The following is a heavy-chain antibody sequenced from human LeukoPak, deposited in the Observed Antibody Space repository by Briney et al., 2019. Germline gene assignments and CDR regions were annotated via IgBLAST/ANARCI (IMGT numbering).Heavy chain of an antibody. CDR2: ISSSGSTI. CDR1: GFTFSSYE. J-gene: IGHJ4*02. D-gene: IGHD3-10*01. Sequence: GGSLRLSCAASGFTFSSYEMNWVCQASGKGLEWVSYISSSGSTIYYADSVKGRFTISRDNAKNSLYLQMNSLRAEDTAVYYCARDISGIPGYWGQGTLVTVSS. V-gene: IGHV3-48*03. CDR3: ARDISGIPGY.